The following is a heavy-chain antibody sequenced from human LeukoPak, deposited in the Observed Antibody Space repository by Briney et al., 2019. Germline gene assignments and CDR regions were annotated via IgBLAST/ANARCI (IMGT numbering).Heavy chain of an antibody. V-gene: IGHV3-30*18. D-gene: IGHD6-13*01. CDR2: ISYDGSNK. CDR3: AKASGLAAAGNFDY. Sequence: GGSLRLSCAASGFTFSSYGMHWVRQAPGKGLEWVAVISYDGSNKYYADSVKGRFTISRDNSKNTLYLQMNSLRAEDTAVYYCAKASGLAAAGNFDYWGQGTLVTVSS. CDR1: GFTFSSYG. J-gene: IGHJ4*02.